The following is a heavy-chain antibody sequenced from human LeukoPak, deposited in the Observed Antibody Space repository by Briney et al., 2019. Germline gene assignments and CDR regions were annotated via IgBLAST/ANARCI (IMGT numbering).Heavy chain of an antibody. D-gene: IGHD1-26*01. CDR1: GGSISSGSYY. Sequence: SETLSLTCTVSGGSISSGSYYWSWIRQPAGKGLEWIGYIYYSGSTNYNPSLKSRVTISVDTSKNQFSLKLSSVTAADTAVYYCAREENPQGGGSYFSRYFDLWGRGTLVTVSS. CDR3: AREENPQGGGSYFSRYFDL. J-gene: IGHJ2*01. CDR2: IYYSGST. V-gene: IGHV4-61*10.